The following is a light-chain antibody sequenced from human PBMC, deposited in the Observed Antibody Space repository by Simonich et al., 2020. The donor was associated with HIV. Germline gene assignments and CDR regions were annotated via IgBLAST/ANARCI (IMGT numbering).Light chain of an antibody. CDR1: SSDIGDYDY. V-gene: IGLV2-14*01. CDR3: SSYTSSSTFVV. J-gene: IGLJ2*01. CDR2: DVS. Sequence: QSALTQPAAVSGSPGQSITISCPGTSSDIGDYDYVSWYQKHPGKAPKLMIYDVSKRPSGVSNRFSGSKSGNTASLTISGLQAEDEADYYCSSYTSSSTFVVFGGGTKLTV.